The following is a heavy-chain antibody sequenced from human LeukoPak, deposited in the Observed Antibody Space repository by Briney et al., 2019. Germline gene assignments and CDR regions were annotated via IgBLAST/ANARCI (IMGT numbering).Heavy chain of an antibody. J-gene: IGHJ4*02. CDR1: GFRFGTFS. D-gene: IGHD4-17*01. CDR3: ARLFEEVTTLDC. Sequence: GGSLRLSCAASGFRFGTFSMSWVRQGPGKGLEWVATINPDGSHTYYVDSVKGRFTIFRDNTKNSLYLQLNSLSAEDSAVYYCARLFEEVTTLDCWGQGTLVTVSS. V-gene: IGHV3-7*01. CDR2: INPDGSHT.